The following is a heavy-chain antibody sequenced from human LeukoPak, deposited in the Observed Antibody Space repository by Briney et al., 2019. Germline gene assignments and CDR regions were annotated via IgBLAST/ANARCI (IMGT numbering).Heavy chain of an antibody. D-gene: IGHD5-18*01. J-gene: IGHJ4*02. V-gene: IGHV3-23*01. Sequence: GGSLKLSCGASGFTFSTYWMTWVRQPPGKGLEWVSTINTSGGSTYYADSVKGRFTISRDNSKNSLYLQMNSLRAEDTAIYYCARHPAGGYSYGYDYWGQGTLVTVSS. CDR3: ARHPAGGYSYGYDY. CDR1: GFTFSTYW. CDR2: INTSGGST.